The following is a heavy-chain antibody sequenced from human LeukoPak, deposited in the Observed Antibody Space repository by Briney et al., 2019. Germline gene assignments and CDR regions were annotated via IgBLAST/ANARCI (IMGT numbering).Heavy chain of an antibody. D-gene: IGHD2-21*01. J-gene: IGHJ6*02. CDR1: GFTFSSYA. CDR3: ANLGYVVHPAGGLGYYYYGMDV. V-gene: IGHV3-23*01. CDR2: ISGSGGST. Sequence: GGSLRLSCAASGFTFSSYAMSWVRQAPGKGLEWVSAISGSGGSTYYADSVKGRFTISRDNSKNTLYLQMNSLRAEDTAVYYCANLGYVVHPAGGLGYYYYGMDVWGQGTTVTVSS.